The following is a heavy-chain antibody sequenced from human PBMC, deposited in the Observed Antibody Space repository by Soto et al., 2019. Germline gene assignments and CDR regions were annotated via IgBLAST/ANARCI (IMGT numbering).Heavy chain of an antibody. Sequence: QVQLVQSGAEVKKPGASVKVSCKASGYTFTGYYMHWVRQAPGQGLERMVWINPNSGGTNYAQKFQDRVTMTRDTSISPAYMELSRLRSDDTAVYSCARAQGYSSSWEASGGTNRFDYWGQGPLVTVSS. CDR1: GYTFTGYY. V-gene: IGHV1-2*02. CDR2: INPNSGGT. D-gene: IGHD6-13*01. CDR3: ARAQGYSSSWEASGGTNRFDY. J-gene: IGHJ4*02.